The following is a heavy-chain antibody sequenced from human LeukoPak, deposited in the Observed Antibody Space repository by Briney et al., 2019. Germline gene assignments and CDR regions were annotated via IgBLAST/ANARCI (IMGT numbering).Heavy chain of an antibody. CDR1: GFTFSSYW. Sequence: PGGSLRLSCAASGFTFSSYWMSWVRQAPGKGLEWVANIKQDGSEKYYADSVKGRFTISRDNSKNTLYLQMNSLRAEDTAVYYCAKDRHNYDQYFQHWGQGTLVTVSS. CDR2: IKQDGSEK. CDR3: AKDRHNYDQYFQH. J-gene: IGHJ1*01. D-gene: IGHD5-12*01. V-gene: IGHV3-7*01.